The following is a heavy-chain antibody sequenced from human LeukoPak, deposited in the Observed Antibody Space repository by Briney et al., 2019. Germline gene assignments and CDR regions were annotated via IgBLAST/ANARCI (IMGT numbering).Heavy chain of an antibody. CDR1: RFTFSSYA. CDR3: AKGAGNFDWRYHDY. CDR2: ISGSGGTT. V-gene: IGHV3-23*01. D-gene: IGHD3-9*01. J-gene: IGHJ4*02. Sequence: GGRLRLSCAASRFTFSSYAMRWVRPAPGKGLEWVSAISGSGGTTYNADSVKVRFTISRDNSKNTLYLQLNSLRAADTAVYYCAKGAGNFDWRYHDYWGQGTLVAVSS.